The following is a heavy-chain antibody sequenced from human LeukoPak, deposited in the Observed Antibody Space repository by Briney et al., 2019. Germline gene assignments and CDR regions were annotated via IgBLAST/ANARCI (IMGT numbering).Heavy chain of an antibody. CDR1: GGSISSGGYY. Sequence: SQTLSLTCTVSGGSISSGGYYWSWIRQHPGKGLEWIGYIYYSGSTHYNPSLQSRVSISVDTSKNQFSLKLSSVTAADTAVYYCARGGTSANFQHWGQGTLLAVSS. V-gene: IGHV4-31*03. J-gene: IGHJ1*01. CDR3: ARGGTSANFQH. CDR2: IYYSGST.